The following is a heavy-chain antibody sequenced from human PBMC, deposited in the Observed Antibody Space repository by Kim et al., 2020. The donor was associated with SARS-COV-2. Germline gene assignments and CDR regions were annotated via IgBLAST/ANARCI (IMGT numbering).Heavy chain of an antibody. J-gene: IGHJ4*02. Sequence: NQTYATGFTGRFVFSLDTSVSTAYLQISSLKAEDTAVYYCARLIAAALDYWGQGTLVTVSS. CDR2: NQ. V-gene: IGHV7-4-1*02. CDR3: ARLIAAALDY. D-gene: IGHD6-13*01.